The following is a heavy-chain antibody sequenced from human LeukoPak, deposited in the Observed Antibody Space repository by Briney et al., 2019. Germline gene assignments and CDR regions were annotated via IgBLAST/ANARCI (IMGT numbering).Heavy chain of an antibody. V-gene: IGHV3-53*01. D-gene: IGHD6-13*01. CDR3: AREPAGYVDY. Sequence: GGSLRLSCAASGFTVSNSHMTWVRQTPGKGLEWVSVTYSGGNTDYADSVKGRFTISRDNSKNTLYLQMNNLRAEDTALYYCAREPAGYVDYWGQGILVTVSS. CDR1: GFTVSNSH. CDR2: TYSGGNT. J-gene: IGHJ4*02.